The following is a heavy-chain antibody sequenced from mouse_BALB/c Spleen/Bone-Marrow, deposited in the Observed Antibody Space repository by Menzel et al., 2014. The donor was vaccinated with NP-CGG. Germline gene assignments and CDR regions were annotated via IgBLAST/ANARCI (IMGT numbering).Heavy chain of an antibody. CDR1: GFTFCSYD. CDR2: INTGGSYT. V-gene: IGHV5-9-3*01. CDR3: ARRALDYWYFDV. J-gene: IGHJ1*01. Sequence: EVKLVESGGGLVKPGGSLKLSCAASGFTFCSYDMSWVRQTPEKRLEWVAVINTGGSYTYYSDSVKGRFTISRDNAKNTLYLQMISLRSEDTAVYYCARRALDYWYFDVWGAGTTVTVSS.